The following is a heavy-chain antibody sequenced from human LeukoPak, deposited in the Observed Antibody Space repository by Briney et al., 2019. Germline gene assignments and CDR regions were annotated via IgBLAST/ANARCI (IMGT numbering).Heavy chain of an antibody. CDR3: ARASRLGELSLGY. Sequence: SETLSLTCAVSGGSISGGDYYWSWIRQLPGKGLEWIGYIYHTGRSSFNPSLTSRTTISVDASKNQFSLKLSSVTAADTAVYYCARASRLGELSLGYWGQGTLVTVSS. J-gene: IGHJ4*02. CDR1: GGSISGGDYY. CDR2: IYHTGRS. V-gene: IGHV4-31*11. D-gene: IGHD3-16*02.